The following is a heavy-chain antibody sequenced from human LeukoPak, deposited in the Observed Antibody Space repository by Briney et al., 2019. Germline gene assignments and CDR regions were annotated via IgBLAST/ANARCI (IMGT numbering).Heavy chain of an antibody. J-gene: IGHJ4*02. CDR1: GGSFSGYY. D-gene: IGHD5-12*01. V-gene: IGHV4-34*01. Sequence: PSETLSLTCAVYGGSFSGYYWSWIRQPPGKGLEWIGEINHSGSTNYNPSLKSRVTISVDTSKNQFSLKLSSVTAADTAVYYCARRVVATIDFDYWGQGTLVTVSS. CDR3: ARRVVATIDFDY. CDR2: INHSGST.